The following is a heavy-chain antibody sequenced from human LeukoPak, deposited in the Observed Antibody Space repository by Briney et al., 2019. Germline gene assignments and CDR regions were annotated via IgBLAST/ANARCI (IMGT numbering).Heavy chain of an antibody. CDR1: GFTFSNAY. CDR2: ISSSNRFI. D-gene: IGHD4-11*01. Sequence: GGSLRLSCAASGFTFSNAYMNWVRQAPGKGLEWVSSISSSNRFIYYADSVKGRFTISRDNAKNSLYLQMNSLRAEDTAIYYCARDSSYTVTTYEGFDYWGQGSLVTVSS. CDR3: ARDSSYTVTTYEGFDY. V-gene: IGHV3-21*01. J-gene: IGHJ4*02.